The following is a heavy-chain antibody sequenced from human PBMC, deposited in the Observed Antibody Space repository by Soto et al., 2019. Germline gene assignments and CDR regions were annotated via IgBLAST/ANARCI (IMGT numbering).Heavy chain of an antibody. J-gene: IGHJ4*02. V-gene: IGHV3-66*01. CDR3: ATRMSTAPY. D-gene: IGHD4-17*01. CDR1: RFIVSDNY. Sequence: EVRLVQSGGGLVQAAGSLRLSCAASRFIVSDNYMSWVRQAPGKGLEWVSHIYSGGGTDYAESVKGRFTISRDNSKNTVYLQMNSLKADDTGIYYCATRMSTAPYWGQGTVVTVSS. CDR2: IYSGGGT.